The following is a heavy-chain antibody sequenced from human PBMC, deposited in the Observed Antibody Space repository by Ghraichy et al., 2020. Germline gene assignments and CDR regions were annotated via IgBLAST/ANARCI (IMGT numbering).Heavy chain of an antibody. J-gene: IGHJ4*02. Sequence: GGSLRLSCAASGFTVSSNYMNWVRQAPGKGLEWVSVIYGGGNTYFADSVNGRFTISRDNSKNTLYLQMNSLRAEDTAVYYCARSSDWVPTGGIDYWGQGTLVTVSS. V-gene: IGHV3-53*01. CDR3: ARSSDWVPTGGIDY. CDR1: GFTVSSNY. CDR2: IYGGGNT. D-gene: IGHD2-21*01.